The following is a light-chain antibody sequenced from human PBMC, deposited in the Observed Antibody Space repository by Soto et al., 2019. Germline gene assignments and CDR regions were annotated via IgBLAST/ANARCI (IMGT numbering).Light chain of an antibody. J-gene: IGKJ1*01. Sequence: DILMTQSPSTLSASVGDRLTITCRASQSIDSWLAWYQHKPGKAPKLLIFKASTLETGVPSRFSGSGSETEFTLTISSLQPDDSATYYCQPYNSFSRTFGQGTKVEI. CDR3: QPYNSFSRT. CDR1: QSIDSW. CDR2: KAS. V-gene: IGKV1-5*03.